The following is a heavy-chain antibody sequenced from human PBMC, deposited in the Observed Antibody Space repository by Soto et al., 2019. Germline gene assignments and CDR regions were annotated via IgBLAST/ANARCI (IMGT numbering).Heavy chain of an antibody. Sequence: ASVKVSCKASGYTFTDYYMHWVRQAPGQGLEWMGWINPSSGATSYAQNFQGRVTMTRDTSISTFYMELSRLSSDDRAIYYCTRASAVAGGSSNSLPNDYWGQGTLVTVSS. CDR1: GYTFTDYY. CDR2: INPSSGAT. D-gene: IGHD6-19*01. CDR3: TRASAVAGGSSNSLPNDY. J-gene: IGHJ4*02. V-gene: IGHV1-2*02.